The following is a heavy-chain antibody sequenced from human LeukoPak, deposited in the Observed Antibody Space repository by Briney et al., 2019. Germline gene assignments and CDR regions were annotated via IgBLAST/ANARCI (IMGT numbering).Heavy chain of an antibody. CDR1: GYTFTSYG. CDR3: ARDGRYFDWLLPFDY. D-gene: IGHD3-9*01. CDR2: ISAYNGNT. Sequence: GASVKVSCKASGYTFTSYGISWVRQAPGQGLEWMGCISAYNGNTNYAQKLQGRVTMTTDTSTSTAYMELRSLRSDDTAVYYCARDGRYFDWLLPFDYWGQGTLVTVSS. J-gene: IGHJ4*02. V-gene: IGHV1-18*04.